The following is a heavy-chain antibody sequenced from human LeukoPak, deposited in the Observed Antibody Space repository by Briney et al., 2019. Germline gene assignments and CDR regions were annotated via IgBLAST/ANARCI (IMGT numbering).Heavy chain of an antibody. Sequence: GRSLRLSCAASGFTFSSYGMHWVRQAPGKGLEWVAVISYDGSNKYYADSVKGRLTISRDNSKNTLYLQMNSLRAEDTAVYYCAKDSVVVPAAMVYWGQGTLVTVSS. CDR3: AKDSVVVPAAMVY. CDR1: GFTFSSYG. CDR2: ISYDGSNK. J-gene: IGHJ4*02. V-gene: IGHV3-30*18. D-gene: IGHD2-2*01.